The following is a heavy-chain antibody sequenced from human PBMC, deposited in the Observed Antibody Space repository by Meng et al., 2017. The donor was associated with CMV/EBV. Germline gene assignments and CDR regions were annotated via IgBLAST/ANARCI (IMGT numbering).Heavy chain of an antibody. CDR3: ARRGLGRPDY. D-gene: IGHD3/OR15-3a*01. V-gene: IGHV1-8*03. CDR1: GYTFTSYD. J-gene: IGHJ4*02. Sequence: ASVKVSCKASGYTFTSYDINWVRQATGQGLEWMGWMNPNSGNTGYAQKFQGRVTITRNTSISTAYMELSSVTAADTAVYYCARRGLGRPDYWGQGTLVTVSS. CDR2: MNPNSGNT.